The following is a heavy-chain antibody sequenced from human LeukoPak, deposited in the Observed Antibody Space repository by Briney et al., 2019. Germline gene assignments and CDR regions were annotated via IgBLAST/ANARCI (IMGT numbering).Heavy chain of an antibody. Sequence: GGSLRLSCAVSGFTFSSYGMSWVRQAPGKGLEWVSAISGSGGSTYYADSVKGRFTISRDNSKNTLYLQMNSLRAEDTAVYYCAKGRSKDIVVVVAAIGLPFDYWGQGTLVTVSS. V-gene: IGHV3-23*01. J-gene: IGHJ4*02. CDR1: GFTFSSYG. D-gene: IGHD2-15*01. CDR2: ISGSGGST. CDR3: AKGRSKDIVVVVAAIGLPFDY.